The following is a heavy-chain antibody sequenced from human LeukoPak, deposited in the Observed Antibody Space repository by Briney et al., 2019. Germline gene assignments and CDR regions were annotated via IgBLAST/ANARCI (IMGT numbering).Heavy chain of an antibody. CDR1: GYTFISYD. V-gene: IGHV1-18*01. J-gene: IGHJ4*02. D-gene: IGHD1-26*01. CDR3: ARDRPIVGASNDY. Sequence: ASVKVSCKASGYTFISYDINWVRQAPGQGLEWMGWVSTYNGDTNYAQRFQGRVTMTTDTSTSTAYMELRSLRSDDTAVYYCARDRPIVGASNDYWGQGTLVTVSS. CDR2: VSTYNGDT.